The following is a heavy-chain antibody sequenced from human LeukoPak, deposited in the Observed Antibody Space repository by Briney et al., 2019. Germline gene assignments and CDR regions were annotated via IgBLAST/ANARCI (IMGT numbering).Heavy chain of an antibody. CDR2: ISSDGSKN. V-gene: IGHV3-30*03. CDR1: GFTFSNYG. J-gene: IGHJ4*02. D-gene: IGHD5-18*01. CDR3: ARDQRGRGYTYGYDY. Sequence: GGSLRLSCAASGFTFSNYGMHWVRQTPGKGLEWVALISSDGSKNIYADSVKGRFTISRDNSKHTLSLQMNSLRAEDTAVYYCARDQRGRGYTYGYDYWGQGTLVTVSS.